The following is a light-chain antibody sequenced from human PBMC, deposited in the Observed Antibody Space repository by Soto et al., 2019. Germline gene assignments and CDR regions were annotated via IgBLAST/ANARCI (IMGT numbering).Light chain of an antibody. CDR1: QSVASRN. CDR2: GTS. J-gene: IGKJ1*01. Sequence: EIVLTHSPGTLSLSPWERATLSCRASQSVASRNLAWYQQRSGQAPRLLIYGTSSRAIHTPDRFSGSGSGTDFTLTISDLEPEDFAVYFCQHFGNSLWTFGHGTKVDIK. CDR3: QHFGNSLWT. V-gene: IGKV3-20*01.